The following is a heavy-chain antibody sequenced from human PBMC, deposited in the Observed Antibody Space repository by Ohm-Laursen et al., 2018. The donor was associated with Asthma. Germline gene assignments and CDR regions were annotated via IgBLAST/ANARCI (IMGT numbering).Heavy chain of an antibody. CDR1: GFTFSTYA. D-gene: IGHD2-15*01. Sequence: SLRLSCAASGFTFSTYAMTWVRQAPGEGLEWLSTISGSGERTYYADSVKGRFTISRDNSKNTLYLQMSSLRAEDTAVYYCARGLLYGSLLPYAFDIWGQGTMVTVSS. J-gene: IGHJ3*02. CDR2: ISGSGERT. V-gene: IGHV3-23*01. CDR3: ARGLLYGSLLPYAFDI.